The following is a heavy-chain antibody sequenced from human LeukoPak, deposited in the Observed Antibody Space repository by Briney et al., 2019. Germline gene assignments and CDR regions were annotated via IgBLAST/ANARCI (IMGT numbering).Heavy chain of an antibody. Sequence: SETLSLTCAVSGGSISSSSYYWGWIRQPPGKGLEWIGSIYYSGSIYYNPSLKGRVTISVDTSKNQFSLKLSSVTAADTAVYYCARRCSSTSCYSYYYYGMDVWGQGTTVTVSS. CDR1: GGSISSSSYY. D-gene: IGHD2-2*02. CDR3: ARRCSSTSCYSYYYYGMDV. J-gene: IGHJ6*02. V-gene: IGHV4-39*01. CDR2: IYYSGSI.